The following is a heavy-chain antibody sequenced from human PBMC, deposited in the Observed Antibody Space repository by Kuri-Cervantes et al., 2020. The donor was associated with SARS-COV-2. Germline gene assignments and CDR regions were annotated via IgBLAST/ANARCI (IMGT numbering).Heavy chain of an antibody. CDR1: GGSISSYY. J-gene: IGHJ4*02. V-gene: IGHV4-4*07. D-gene: IGHD3-9*01. Sequence: ESLKISCTVSGGSISSYYWSWIRQPAGKGLEWIGRIYTSGSTNYNPSLESRVTMSVDTSKNQFSLKLSSVTAADTAVYYCAREYYDILTGHQLFDYWGQGTLVTVSS. CDR3: AREYYDILTGHQLFDY. CDR2: IYTSGST.